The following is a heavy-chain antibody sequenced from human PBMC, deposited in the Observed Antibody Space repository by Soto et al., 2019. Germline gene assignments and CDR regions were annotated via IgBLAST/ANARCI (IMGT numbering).Heavy chain of an antibody. D-gene: IGHD3-10*01. CDR3: ARGGTYYGSGSYYIGYYYYGMDV. J-gene: IGHJ6*02. V-gene: IGHV5-51*01. CDR2: IYPGDSDT. Sequence: GESLKISCKGSGYSFTSYWIGWVRQMPGKGLEWMGIIYPGDSDTRYSPSFQGQVTISADKSISTAYLQWSSLKASDTAMYYCARGGTYYGSGSYYIGYYYYGMDVWGQGTTVTVSS. CDR1: GYSFTSYW.